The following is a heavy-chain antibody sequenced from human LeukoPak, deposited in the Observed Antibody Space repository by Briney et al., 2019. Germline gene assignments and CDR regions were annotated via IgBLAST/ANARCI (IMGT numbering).Heavy chain of an antibody. V-gene: IGHV4-39*01. Sequence: SETLSLTCTVSGGPISSSSYYWGWIRQPPGKGLEWIGSIYYSGSTYYNPSLKSRVTISVDTSKNQFSLKLSSVTAADTAVYYCARRLRFLEWQSPFDYWGQGTLVTVSS. D-gene: IGHD3-3*01. CDR3: ARRLRFLEWQSPFDY. CDR2: IYYSGST. CDR1: GGPISSSSYY. J-gene: IGHJ4*02.